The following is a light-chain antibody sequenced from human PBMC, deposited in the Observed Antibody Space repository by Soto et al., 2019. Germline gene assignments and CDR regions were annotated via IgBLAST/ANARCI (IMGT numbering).Light chain of an antibody. V-gene: IGKV3-15*01. J-gene: IGKJ1*01. CDR2: GAS. CDR3: QQYYNWPRT. Sequence: EIVMTQSPATLSVSPGERATLSCRASQSVSSNLAWYQQKPGQAPRLLSYGASTRATGIPARFSGSGSGTEFTLTISSLQSEDFAVYYCQQYYNWPRTFGQGTKVEIK. CDR1: QSVSSN.